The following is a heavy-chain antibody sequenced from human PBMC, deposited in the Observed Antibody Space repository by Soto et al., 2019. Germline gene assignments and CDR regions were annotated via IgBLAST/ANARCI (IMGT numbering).Heavy chain of an antibody. CDR2: INHSGST. CDR3: ARVLHSGYDFWSVYYDVSYYYDYMDV. J-gene: IGHJ6*03. D-gene: IGHD3-3*01. Sequence: SETLSLTCAVYGGSFSGYYWSWIRQPPGKGLEWIGEINHSGSTNYNPSLKSRVTISVDTSKNQFSLKLSSVTAADTAVYYCARVLHSGYDFWSVYYDVSYYYDYMDVWGKGTTVTVSS. V-gene: IGHV4-34*01. CDR1: GGSFSGYY.